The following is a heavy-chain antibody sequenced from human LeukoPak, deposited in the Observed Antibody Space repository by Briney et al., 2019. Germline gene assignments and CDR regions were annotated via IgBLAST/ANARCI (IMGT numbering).Heavy chain of an antibody. CDR1: GYTLTELS. Sequence: GASVKVSCTVSGYTLTELSMHWVRQAPGKGLEWMGGFDPEDGETIYAQKFQGRVTMTEDTSTDTAYMELSSLRSEDTAVYYCATVSIQLWDDYYYYGMDVWGQGTTVTVSS. CDR3: ATVSIQLWDDYYYYGMDV. J-gene: IGHJ6*02. CDR2: FDPEDGET. D-gene: IGHD5-18*01. V-gene: IGHV1-24*01.